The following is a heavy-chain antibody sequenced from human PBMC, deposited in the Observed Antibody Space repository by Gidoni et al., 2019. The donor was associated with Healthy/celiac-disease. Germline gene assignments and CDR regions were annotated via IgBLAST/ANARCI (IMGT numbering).Heavy chain of an antibody. V-gene: IGHV3-23*01. Sequence: EVQLLESGGGLVQPGGSLRLSCAASGFTFSSYARSWVRQAPGKGLEWVSAISGSGGSTYYADSVKGRFTISRDNSKNTLYLQMNSLRAEDTAVYYCAKGNGGYYYYGMDVWGQGTTVTVSS. CDR2: ISGSGGST. CDR1: GFTFSSYA. J-gene: IGHJ6*02. D-gene: IGHD1-1*01. CDR3: AKGNGGYYYYGMDV.